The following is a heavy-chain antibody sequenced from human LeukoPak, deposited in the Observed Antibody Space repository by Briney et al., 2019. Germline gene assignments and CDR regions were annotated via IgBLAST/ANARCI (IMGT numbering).Heavy chain of an antibody. D-gene: IGHD1-1*01. V-gene: IGHV6-1*01. CDR3: ALEIRNGFDI. CDR1: GDSVSSNSAA. Sequence: SQTLSLTCAISGDSVSSNSAAWNWIRQSPSRGLEWLGRTYYRSKWYNDYAVSVKSRVTINSDTSKNQFSLQLNPVTPEDTAVYFCALEIRNGFDIWGQGTMVPVSS. CDR2: TYYRSKWYN. J-gene: IGHJ3*02.